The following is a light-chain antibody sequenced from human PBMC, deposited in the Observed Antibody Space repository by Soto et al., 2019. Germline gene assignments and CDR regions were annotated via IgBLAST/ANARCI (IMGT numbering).Light chain of an antibody. V-gene: IGLV2-23*01. CDR2: EGT. CDR3: CSYAGSSTHVV. Sequence: QSVLTQPAAVSGSPGQSITISCTGTSSDVGTYNLVSWYQQCPGKAPKLMIYEGTKRPSGVSNRFSGSKSGNTASLTISGLQAEDEPDYYCCSYAGSSTHVVFGGGTKLTVL. J-gene: IGLJ2*01. CDR1: SSDVGTYNL.